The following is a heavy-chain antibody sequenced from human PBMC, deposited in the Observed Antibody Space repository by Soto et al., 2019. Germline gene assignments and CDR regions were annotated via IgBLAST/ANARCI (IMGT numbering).Heavy chain of an antibody. CDR2: ISGSDDST. D-gene: IGHD2-2*01. CDR3: AKGKAGAMLAVPLDC. J-gene: IGHJ4*02. Sequence: EVQLLESGGGLVQPGGSLRLTCAVYGFTLSSYAMNWVRQAPGKGLEWVSGISGSDDSTRYADSAKGRFTISRDDSKNTLYLQMNSRRVQDSAVYYCAKGKAGAMLAVPLDCWGQGALVTVSS. V-gene: IGHV3-23*01. CDR1: GFTLSSYA.